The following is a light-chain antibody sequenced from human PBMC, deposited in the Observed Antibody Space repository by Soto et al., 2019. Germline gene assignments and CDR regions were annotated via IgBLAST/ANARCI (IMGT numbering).Light chain of an antibody. CDR3: QQFNNYPVT. J-gene: IGKJ2*01. CDR1: QGISSA. V-gene: IGKV1D-13*01. CDR2: DAS. Sequence: AIQLTQSPSSLSASVGDRVTITCRASQGISSALAWYQQEPGKAPKLLIYDASSLESGVPSRFSGSGSGTDFTLTISSLQPEDFATYYCQQFNNYPVTFGQGTKLEIK.